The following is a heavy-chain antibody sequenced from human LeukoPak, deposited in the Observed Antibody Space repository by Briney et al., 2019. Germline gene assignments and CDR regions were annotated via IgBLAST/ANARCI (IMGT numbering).Heavy chain of an antibody. V-gene: IGHV1-46*01. D-gene: IGHD4-23*01. CDR3: ATAQFYGGTGFDY. J-gene: IGHJ4*02. Sequence: ASVKLSCKASGYTFTRYDMHWVRQAPGQGLEWMGIINASGGSTSYAQKFQGRVTMTRDTSTSTVYMELSSLRSEDTAVYYCATAQFYGGTGFDYWGQGTLVTVSS. CDR1: GYTFTRYD. CDR2: INASGGST.